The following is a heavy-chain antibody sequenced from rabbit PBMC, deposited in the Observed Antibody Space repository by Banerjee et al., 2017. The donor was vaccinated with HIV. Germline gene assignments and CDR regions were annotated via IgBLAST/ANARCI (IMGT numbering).Heavy chain of an antibody. CDR3: ARDLAGVIGWNFNL. V-gene: IGHV1S40*01. J-gene: IGHJ4*01. D-gene: IGHD4-1*01. CDR1: GFSFTNKYV. CDR2: IDAGGSGRA. Sequence: QSLEESGGGLVQPGGSLTLTCTASGFSFTNKYVMCWVRQAPGKGLEWIACIDAGGSGRAWYATWAKGRFTISKTSSTTVTLQMTSLTAADTATYFCARDLAGVIGWNFNLWGPGTLVTVS.